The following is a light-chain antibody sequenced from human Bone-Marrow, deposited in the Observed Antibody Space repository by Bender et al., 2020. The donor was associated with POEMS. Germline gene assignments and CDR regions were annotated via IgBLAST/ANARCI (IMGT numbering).Light chain of an antibody. V-gene: IGLV3-21*02. CDR1: KLGDKY. CDR3: QVWDGSSDHVV. Sequence: SYELTQPPSVSVPPGQTASIPCSGGKLGDKYVNWYQQKPGQAPVVVVYDDRERPSGIPERFSGSNSGNTATLTIITVEAGDEADYYCQVWDGSSDHVVFGGGTKLTVL. CDR2: DDR. J-gene: IGLJ2*01.